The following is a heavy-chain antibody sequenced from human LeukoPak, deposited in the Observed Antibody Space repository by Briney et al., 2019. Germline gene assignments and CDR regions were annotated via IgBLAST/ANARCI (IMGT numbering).Heavy chain of an antibody. J-gene: IGHJ4*02. CDR1: GGSISGFY. Sequence: SETLSLTCTVSGGSISGFYWGWIRQPPGQGLEWIGFIYYSGSANYNPSLQSRVTMSVDMSKNQFSLKLSSVTAADTAFYYCARDRDSSGWFDYWGQGALVTVSS. CDR3: ARDRDSSGWFDY. CDR2: IYYSGSA. V-gene: IGHV4-59*01. D-gene: IGHD6-19*01.